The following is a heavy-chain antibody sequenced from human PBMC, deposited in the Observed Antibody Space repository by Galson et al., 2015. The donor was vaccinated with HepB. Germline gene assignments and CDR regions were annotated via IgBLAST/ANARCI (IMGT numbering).Heavy chain of an antibody. J-gene: IGHJ5*02. CDR3: ARAVYQDFWNGFGP. CDR2: INHSGST. D-gene: IGHD3-3*01. CDR1: GGSFSTYY. Sequence: ETLSLPCAVYGGSFSTYYWSWIRQPPGKGLEWIGEINHSGSTNYNPSLKSRVTISVDTSKNRFSLKLSSVTAADTAVYYCARAVYQDFWNGFGPWGQGTPVTVSS. V-gene: IGHV4-34*01.